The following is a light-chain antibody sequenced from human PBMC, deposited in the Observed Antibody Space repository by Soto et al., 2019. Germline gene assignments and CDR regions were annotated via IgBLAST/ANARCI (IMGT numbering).Light chain of an antibody. J-gene: IGLJ1*01. CDR2: EYI. CDR1: RSDVGSHNL. Sequence: QSALTQPDSASGSPGQPITISCPGNRSDVGSHNLVSWYQQLPGKAPELGIYEYIRLPSAVSMRFSGSNSCNTSSLTSSGLQPDVLADYHCVSHGGRSTYAFGSGSEGTVL. V-gene: IGLV2-23*01. CDR3: VSHGGRSTYA.